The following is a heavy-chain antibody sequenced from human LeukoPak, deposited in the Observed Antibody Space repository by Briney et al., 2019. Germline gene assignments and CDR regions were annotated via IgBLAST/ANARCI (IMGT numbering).Heavy chain of an antibody. J-gene: IGHJ4*02. V-gene: IGHV3-30-3*01. CDR1: GFTFSSYA. CDR3: ARAAGGYYYFLVAY. Sequence: PGGSLRLSCAASGFTFSSYAMHWVRQAPGKGLEWVAVISYDGSNKYYADSVKGRFTISRDNSKNTLYLQMNSLRAEDTAVYYCARAAGGYYYFLVAYWGQGTLVTVSS. D-gene: IGHD3-22*01. CDR2: ISYDGSNK.